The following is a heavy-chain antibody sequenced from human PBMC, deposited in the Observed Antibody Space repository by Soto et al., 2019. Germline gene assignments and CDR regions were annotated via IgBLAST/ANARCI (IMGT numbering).Heavy chain of an antibody. V-gene: IGHV4-59*01. Sequence: SETLSLTCTVSGXSISSYYWSWIRQPPGKGLEWIGYIYYSGSTNYNPSLKSRVTISVDTSKNQFSLKLSSVTAADTAVYYCARVNWADAFDIWGQGTMVTVSS. CDR1: GXSISSYY. CDR3: ARVNWADAFDI. D-gene: IGHD7-27*01. J-gene: IGHJ3*02. CDR2: IYYSGST.